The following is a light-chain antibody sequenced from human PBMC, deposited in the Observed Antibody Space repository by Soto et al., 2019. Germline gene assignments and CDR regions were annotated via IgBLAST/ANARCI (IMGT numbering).Light chain of an antibody. CDR3: QQSFSPLWT. J-gene: IGKJ1*01. Sequence: DIQMTQSPSSLSASVGDRVTITCRASQSISNYLNWYQQKPGKAPKLLIYAASSMQSGVPSRFSGSGSETDFTLTISSVHPDDYATYYCQQSFSPLWTFGQGTKVEV. V-gene: IGKV1-39*01. CDR2: AAS. CDR1: QSISNY.